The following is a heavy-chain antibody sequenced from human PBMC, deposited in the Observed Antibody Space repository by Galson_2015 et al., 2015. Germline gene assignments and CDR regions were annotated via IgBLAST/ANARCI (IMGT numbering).Heavy chain of an antibody. D-gene: IGHD3-22*01. CDR3: AKPIVVITTAFDY. V-gene: IGHV3-23*01. CDR2: ISGSGGST. Sequence: SLRLSCAASGFTFSSYAVSWVRQAPGKGLEWVSAISGSGGSTYYADSVKGRFTISRDNSKNTLYLQMNSLRAEDTAVYYCAKPIVVITTAFDYWGQGTLVTVSS. J-gene: IGHJ4*02. CDR1: GFTFSSYA.